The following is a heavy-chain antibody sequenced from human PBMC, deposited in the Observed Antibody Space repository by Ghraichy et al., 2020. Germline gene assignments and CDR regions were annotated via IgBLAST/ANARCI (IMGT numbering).Heavy chain of an antibody. V-gene: IGHV3-48*03. D-gene: IGHD3-22*01. J-gene: IGHJ5*02. CDR3: ARDRVVSSGLGWFDP. Sequence: GGSLRLSCAASGFTFSSYEMNWVRQAPGKGLEWVSFISSSGSTIYYADSVKGRFTISRDNAKNSLYLQMNSLRAEDTAVYYCARDRVVSSGLGWFDPWGQGTLVTVSS. CDR2: ISSSGSTI. CDR1: GFTFSSYE.